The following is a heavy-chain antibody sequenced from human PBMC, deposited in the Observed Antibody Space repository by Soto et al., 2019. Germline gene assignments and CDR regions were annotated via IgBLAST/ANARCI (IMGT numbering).Heavy chain of an antibody. J-gene: IGHJ6*02. D-gene: IGHD6-19*01. V-gene: IGHV3-30*18. Sequence: PWGSLRLSCAASGFTFSSYGMHWVRQAPGKVLEWVAVISYDGSNKYYADSVKGRFTISRDNSKNTLYLQMNSLRAEDTAVYYCAKDAVAGTLVGRYYYYGMDVWGQGTTVTVSS. CDR1: GFTFSSYG. CDR2: ISYDGSNK. CDR3: AKDAVAGTLVGRYYYYGMDV.